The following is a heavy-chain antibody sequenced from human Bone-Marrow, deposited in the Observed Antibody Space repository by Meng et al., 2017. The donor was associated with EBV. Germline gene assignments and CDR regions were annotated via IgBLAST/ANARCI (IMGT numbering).Heavy chain of an antibody. CDR3: ARDSKQGFDY. V-gene: IGHV1-2*04. CDR2: INPNSGGT. Sequence: VRQVQSGAGAKNPGASGKGSCKASGYTFTGYYMHGVRQAPGQGLEWMGWINPNSGGTNYAQKFQGWVTMTRDTSISTAYMELSRLRSDDTAVYYCARDSKQGFDYWGQGTLVTVSS. D-gene: IGHD6-13*01. J-gene: IGHJ4*02. CDR1: GYTFTGYY.